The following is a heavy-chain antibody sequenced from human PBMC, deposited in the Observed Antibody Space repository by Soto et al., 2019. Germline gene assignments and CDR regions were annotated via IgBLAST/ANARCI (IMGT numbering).Heavy chain of an antibody. J-gene: IGHJ3*02. CDR2: IIPIFGTA. CDR3: ARDQLPDESVVVVDASPHDAFDI. Sequence: QVQLVQSGAEGKKPGSSVQVSCTASGGTFSSYAISWVRQAPGQGREWMGGIIPIFGTANYAQKFKGRVTITADESTSTAYMELSSLRSEDTAVYYCARDQLPDESVVVVDASPHDAFDIWGQGTMVTVSS. V-gene: IGHV1-69*01. D-gene: IGHD2-15*01. CDR1: GGTFSSYA.